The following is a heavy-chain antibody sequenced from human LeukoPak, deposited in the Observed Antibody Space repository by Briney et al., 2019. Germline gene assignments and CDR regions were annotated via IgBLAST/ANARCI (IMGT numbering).Heavy chain of an antibody. V-gene: IGHV3-33*01. CDR1: GFTVSSYG. CDR3: GREGGGHVDTAMGFFDY. D-gene: IGHD5-18*01. J-gene: IGHJ4*02. Sequence: PGGCLRLSCAASGFTVSSYGMHWVRQAPGKGLEWVSIIWYDGGNKYYAESVKGRFTISRDNSKNTPYLQTNSLRAEETAVYYCGREGGGHVDTAMGFFDYWGQGTLVTVSS. CDR2: IWYDGGNK.